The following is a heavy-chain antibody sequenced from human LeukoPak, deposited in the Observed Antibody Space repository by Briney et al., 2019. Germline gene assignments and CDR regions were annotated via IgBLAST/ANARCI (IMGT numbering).Heavy chain of an antibody. Sequence: GRSLRLSCAASGFTFSSYAMHWVRQAPGKGLEWVAVISYDGSNKYYADSVKGRFTISRDNSKNTPYLQMNSLRAEDTAVYYCARESIAAAGNYYYYGMDVWGKGTTVTVSS. CDR2: ISYDGSNK. CDR1: GFTFSSYA. D-gene: IGHD6-13*01. CDR3: ARESIAAAGNYYYYGMDV. V-gene: IGHV3-30*04. J-gene: IGHJ6*04.